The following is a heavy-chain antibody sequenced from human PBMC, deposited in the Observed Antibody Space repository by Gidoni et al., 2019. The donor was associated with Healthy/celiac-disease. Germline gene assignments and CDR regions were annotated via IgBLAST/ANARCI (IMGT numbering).Heavy chain of an antibody. CDR3: AGGGGDCSSTSCYEPRSYGMDV. J-gene: IGHJ6*02. CDR1: GGSISSYY. D-gene: IGHD2-2*01. V-gene: IGHV4-59*01. CDR2: IYYGGST. Sequence: QVQLQESGPGLVKPSETLSLTCTVSGGSISSYYWSWIRQPPGKGLEWIGYIYYGGSTNYNPPPKSRFTISVDTSKPHSPRKLSSVTAADPAVYYWAGGGGDCSSTSCYEPRSYGMDVWGQGTTVTVSS.